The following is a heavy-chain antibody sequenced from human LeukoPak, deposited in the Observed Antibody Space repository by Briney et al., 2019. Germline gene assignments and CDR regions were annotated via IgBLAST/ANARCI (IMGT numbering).Heavy chain of an antibody. CDR2: IYHSGST. V-gene: IGHV4-34*01. J-gene: IGHJ4*02. D-gene: IGHD5-18*01. CDR3: ARGSGYSYGQFGY. Sequence: SETLSLTCAVYGGSFSGYYWSWIRQPPGKGLEWIGYIYHSGSTYYNPSLKSQVTIPVDRSKNQFSLKLSSVTAADTAVYYCARGSGYSYGQFGYWGQGALVTVSS. CDR1: GGSFSGYY.